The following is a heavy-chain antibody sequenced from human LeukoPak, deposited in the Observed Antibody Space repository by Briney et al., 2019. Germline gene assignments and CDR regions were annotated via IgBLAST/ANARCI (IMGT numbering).Heavy chain of an antibody. J-gene: IGHJ4*02. V-gene: IGHV3-53*01. CDR2: IYSGGST. CDR1: GFTVSSNY. D-gene: IGHD4-17*01. Sequence: GGSLRLSCAASGFTVSSNYMSWVRQAPGKGLEWVSVIYSGGSTYYADSVKGRFTISRDNAKNTLYLQMNSLRAEDTAVYYCAKSETVTTSFDYWGQGTLVIVSS. CDR3: AKSETVTTSFDY.